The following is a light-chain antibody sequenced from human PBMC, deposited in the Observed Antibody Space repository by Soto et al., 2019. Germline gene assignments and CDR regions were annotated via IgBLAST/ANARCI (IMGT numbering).Light chain of an antibody. CDR2: GAS. Sequence: EIVLTQSPATLSLSPGERATLSCRASQSISTYLAWYQQKPGQAPRLLIYGASTRDTGISARFSGSGSGTEFTLTISSLQSGDFAVYHCQQYNKWPPTFGQGTKV. J-gene: IGKJ1*01. CDR1: QSISTY. V-gene: IGKV3-15*01. CDR3: QQYNKWPPT.